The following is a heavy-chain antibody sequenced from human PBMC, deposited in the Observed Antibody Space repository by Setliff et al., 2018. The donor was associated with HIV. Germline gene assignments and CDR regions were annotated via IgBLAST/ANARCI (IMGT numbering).Heavy chain of an antibody. CDR1: GGSINSTSYY. D-gene: IGHD1-1*01. CDR3: ARAGSGTRAPPRY. V-gene: IGHV4-39*01. J-gene: IGHJ4*02. Sequence: PSETLSLTCTVSGGSINSTSYYWGWIRQPPGNGLEWIGSIYHTGSTYYKPSLKSRVTISVDTSKNQFSLRLSSVAAGDTAVYYCARAGSGTRAPPRYWGQGTLVTVSS. CDR2: IYHTGST.